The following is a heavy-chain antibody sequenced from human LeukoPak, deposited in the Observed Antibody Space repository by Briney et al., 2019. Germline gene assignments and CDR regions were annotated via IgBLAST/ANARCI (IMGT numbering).Heavy chain of an antibody. V-gene: IGHV3-30*04. D-gene: IGHD3-10*02. CDR1: GFTFSSYA. Sequence: PGGSLRLYCAASGFTFSSYAMHWVRQAPGKGLEWVAVISYDGSNKYYADSVKGRFTISRDNSKNTLYLQMNSLRAEDTAVYYCARDRGYYYVQYYFDYWGQGTLVTVSS. J-gene: IGHJ4*02. CDR3: ARDRGYYYVQYYFDY. CDR2: ISYDGSNK.